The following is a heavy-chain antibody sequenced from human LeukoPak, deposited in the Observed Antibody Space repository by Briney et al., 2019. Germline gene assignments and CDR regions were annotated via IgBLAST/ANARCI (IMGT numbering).Heavy chain of an antibody. D-gene: IGHD5-12*01. CDR3: ARDGDIVATADY. V-gene: IGHV1-2*02. CDR2: INPNSGGT. Sequence: ASVKVSCKASGYTFTGYYMHWVRQAPGQGLEWMGWINPNSGGTYYAQKFQGRVTMTRDTSISTAYMELSRLRSDDTAVYYCARDGDIVATADYWGQGTLVTVSS. J-gene: IGHJ4*02. CDR1: GYTFTGYY.